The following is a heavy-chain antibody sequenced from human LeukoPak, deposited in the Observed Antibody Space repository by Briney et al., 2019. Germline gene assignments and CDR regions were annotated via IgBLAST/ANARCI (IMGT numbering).Heavy chain of an antibody. CDR1: GDSISSNYYY. CDR3: PRDPHSTDYPYYYYYMDF. D-gene: IGHD3-22*01. CDR2: IYYTGST. V-gene: IGHV4-39*07. J-gene: IGHJ6*03. Sequence: SETLSLTCTVSGDSISSNYYYWGWIRQPPGKGLEWIGNIYYTGSTNYNPSLKSRVTILLDTSKNEFSLRLRSVTAADTAMYYCPRDPHSTDYPYYYYYMDFWGKGTTVVVSS.